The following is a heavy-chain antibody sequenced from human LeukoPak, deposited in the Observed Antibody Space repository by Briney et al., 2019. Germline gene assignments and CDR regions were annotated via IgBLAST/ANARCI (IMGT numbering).Heavy chain of an antibody. CDR1: GFTFSSYG. J-gene: IGHJ4*02. V-gene: IGHV3-33*01. CDR2: IWYDGSNK. CDR3: TTGLITMARGVYFDY. D-gene: IGHD3-10*01. Sequence: GRSLRLSCEASGFTFSSYGMHWVRQAPGKGLEWVAVIWYDGSNKYYADSVKGRFTISRDNSKNTLYLQMNSLKTEDTAVYYCTTGLITMARGVYFDYWGQGTLVTVSS.